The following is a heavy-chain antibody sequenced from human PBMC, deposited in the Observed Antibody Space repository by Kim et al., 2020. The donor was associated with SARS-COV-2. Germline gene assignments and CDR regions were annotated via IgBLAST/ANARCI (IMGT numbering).Heavy chain of an antibody. D-gene: IGHD3-3*01. CDR3: ARDWAPEYYDFWSGFDP. Sequence: ASVKVSCKASGYTFTSYGISWVRQAPGQGLEWMGWISAYNGNTNYAQKLQGRVTMTTDTSTSTAYMELRSLRSDDTAVYYCARDWAPEYYDFWSGFDPWGQGTLVTVSS. CDR2: ISAYNGNT. J-gene: IGHJ5*02. V-gene: IGHV1-18*04. CDR1: GYTFTSYG.